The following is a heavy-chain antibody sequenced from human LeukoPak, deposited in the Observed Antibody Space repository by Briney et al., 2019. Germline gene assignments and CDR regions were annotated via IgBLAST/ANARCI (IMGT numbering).Heavy chain of an antibody. CDR2: IYYSGST. Sequence: SETLSLTCTVSGGSISSGGYYWSWIRQHPGKGLEWIGYIYYSGSTYYNPSLKSRVTISVDTSKNQFSLKLSSVTAADTAMYYCARPARIAAADPNYYYYYMGVWGKGTTVTVSS. CDR1: GGSISSGGYY. V-gene: IGHV4-31*03. CDR3: ARPARIAAADPNYYYYYMGV. J-gene: IGHJ6*03. D-gene: IGHD6-13*01.